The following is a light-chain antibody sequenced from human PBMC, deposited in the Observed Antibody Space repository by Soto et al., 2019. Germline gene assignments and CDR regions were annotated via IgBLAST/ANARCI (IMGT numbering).Light chain of an antibody. J-gene: IGKJ5*01. Sequence: MTQSPATLSVSTGERVTISCRASQSISSYLNWYQQKPGKAPKLLIYAASSLQSGVPSRFSGSGSGTDFTLTISSLQPEDFATYYCQQSYSTPITFGQGTRLEIK. CDR1: QSISSY. CDR2: AAS. V-gene: IGKV1-39*01. CDR3: QQSYSTPIT.